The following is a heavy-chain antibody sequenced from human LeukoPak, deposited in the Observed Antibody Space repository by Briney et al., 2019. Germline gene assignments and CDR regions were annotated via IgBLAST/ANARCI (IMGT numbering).Heavy chain of an antibody. D-gene: IGHD5-24*01. CDR3: ARGAMATTPFFDY. CDR2: IDPSGGST. J-gene: IGHJ4*02. V-gene: IGHV1-46*01. CDR1: GYTFTRYY. Sequence: GASVKVSCKASGYTFTRYYMHWVRQAPGQGLEWMGIIDPSGGSTSYAQKFQGGVTMTRDATTSTVYLELSSLRSEDTAVYYCARGAMATTPFFDYWGQGTLVTVSS.